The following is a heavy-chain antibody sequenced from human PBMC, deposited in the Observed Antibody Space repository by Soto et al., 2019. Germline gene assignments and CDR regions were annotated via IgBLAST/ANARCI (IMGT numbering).Heavy chain of an antibody. Sequence: ASVKVSCKTSAYTFSNYGITWVRQAPGQPLEWLGWISLYSDGTNYAQKFQGRVSMTTDTSTTTAYMELRSLRSDDTAVYYCARVVPGAEAWFGPRGQGTLVTVSS. CDR2: ISLYSDGT. J-gene: IGHJ5*02. CDR1: AYTFSNYG. CDR3: ARVVPGAEAWFGP. V-gene: IGHV1-18*01. D-gene: IGHD2-2*01.